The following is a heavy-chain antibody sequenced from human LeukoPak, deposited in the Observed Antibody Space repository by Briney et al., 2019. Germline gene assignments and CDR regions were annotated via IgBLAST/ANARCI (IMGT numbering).Heavy chain of an antibody. CDR3: ARHRRYCSSTSCPGGYYYMDV. D-gene: IGHD2-2*01. J-gene: IGHJ6*03. CDR1: GGSFSGYY. Sequence: PSETLSLTCAVYGGSFSGYYWSWIRQPPGKGLEWLGEINHSGSTNYNPSLKSRVTISVDTSKNQFSLKLSSVDAADTAVYYCARHRRYCSSTSCPGGYYYMDVWGKGTTVTVSS. CDR2: INHSGST. V-gene: IGHV4-34*01.